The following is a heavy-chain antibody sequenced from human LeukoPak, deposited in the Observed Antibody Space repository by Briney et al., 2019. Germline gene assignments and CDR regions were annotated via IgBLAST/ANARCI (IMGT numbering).Heavy chain of an antibody. D-gene: IGHD3-3*01. CDR3: ATQDSGVVY. V-gene: IGHV3-30*03. CDR1: GFTFSSYG. J-gene: IGHJ4*02. Sequence: GRSLRLSCAASGFTFSSYGMHWVRQAPGKGLEWVAVISYDGTNKYYAESVKGRFTISRDNSKNTLYVQMNSLRGEDTAVYYCATQDSGVVYWGQGTLVTVSS. CDR2: ISYDGTNK.